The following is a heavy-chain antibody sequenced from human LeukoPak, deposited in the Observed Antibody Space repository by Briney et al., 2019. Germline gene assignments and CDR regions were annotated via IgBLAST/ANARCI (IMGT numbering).Heavy chain of an antibody. CDR1: GYRFSSYW. CDR2: IHPDDSDT. CDR3: ARLFGGYCSGATCYDDY. Sequence: GESLKISCKGSGYRFSSYWIGWLRQMPGKGLEWMGIIHPDDSDTRYSPSFQGTVPISAGKSVSTAYLQWRSLKASDSAMYYCARLFGGYCSGATCYDDYCGQGTLVTVSS. D-gene: IGHD2-15*01. V-gene: IGHV5-51*01. J-gene: IGHJ4*02.